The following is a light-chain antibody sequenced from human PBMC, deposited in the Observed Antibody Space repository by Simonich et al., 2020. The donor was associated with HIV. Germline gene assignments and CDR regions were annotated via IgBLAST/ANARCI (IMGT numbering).Light chain of an antibody. CDR2: KAS. CDR1: QSISSW. Sequence: DIQMTQSPSTLSASVGDRVTITCRASQSISSWLAWYQQKPGKAPKVLIYKASSLESGVPSRFSGSGSGTEFTLTISSLQPEDFASYYCQQFNSKPYTFGLGTKLEIK. CDR3: QQFNSKPYT. J-gene: IGKJ2*01. V-gene: IGKV1-5*03.